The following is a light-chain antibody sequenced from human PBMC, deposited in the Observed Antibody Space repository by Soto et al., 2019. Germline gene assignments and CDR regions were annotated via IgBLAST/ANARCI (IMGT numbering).Light chain of an antibody. CDR3: QQRSDWPPIT. Sequence: IELTQSPATLSLSPGERATLSCRASQTIGNYLAWYQQKPGQAPRLLVYDASNRATGTPARFSGSGSGTDFTLTISSLEPEDFAVYYCQQRSDWPPITFGQGTRLDI. V-gene: IGKV3-11*01. J-gene: IGKJ5*01. CDR1: QTIGNY. CDR2: DAS.